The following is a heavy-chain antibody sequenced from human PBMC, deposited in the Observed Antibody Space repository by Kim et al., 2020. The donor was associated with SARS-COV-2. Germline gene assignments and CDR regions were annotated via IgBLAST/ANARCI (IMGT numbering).Heavy chain of an antibody. CDR1: GFNFTNTW. J-gene: IGHJ4*02. Sequence: GGSLRLSCAASGFNFTNTWLNWVRQTPGKGLEWVGRIISKYGSGTTNYAAPVKARFLISRDDSTNMLFLHMNSLKSDDISLYYCTTVINWGQGTPVTVSS. CDR3: TTVIN. V-gene: IGHV3-15*01. CDR2: IISKYGSGTT.